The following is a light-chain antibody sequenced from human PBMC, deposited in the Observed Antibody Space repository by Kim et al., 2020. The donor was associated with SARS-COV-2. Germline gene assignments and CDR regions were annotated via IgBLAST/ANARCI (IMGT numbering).Light chain of an antibody. V-gene: IGLV4-69*01. CDR1: SGHSTYA. CDR2: VNSDGSH. CDR3: QTWGTGIRV. J-gene: IGLJ3*02. Sequence: ASVKRTCTLSSGHSTYAIAWHQQQPEKGPRYLMKVNSDGSHKKGDGIPDRFSGSSSGAERYLTISSLQSEDEADYYCQTWGTGIRVFGGGTQLTVL.